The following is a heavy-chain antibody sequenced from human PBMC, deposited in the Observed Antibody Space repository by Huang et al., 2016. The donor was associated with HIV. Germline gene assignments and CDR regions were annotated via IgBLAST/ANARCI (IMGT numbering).Heavy chain of an antibody. J-gene: IGHJ6*02. D-gene: IGHD3-10*01. CDR1: GYRFRSNW. V-gene: IGHV5-51*01. Sequence: EVQLVQSGAEVKKPGESLKISCKGSGYRFRSNWIGWVRQVPGKGREWMGIIYPGDSDTRYSPSFQGQVTISADKSINTAYLQWSSLKASDTAMYYCARLIGSPSFYYGLDVWGQGTTVTVSS. CDR3: ARLIGSPSFYYGLDV. CDR2: IYPGDSDT.